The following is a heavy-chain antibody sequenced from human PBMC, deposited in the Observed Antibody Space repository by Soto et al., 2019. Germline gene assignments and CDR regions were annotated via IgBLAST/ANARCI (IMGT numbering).Heavy chain of an antibody. CDR3: ARDPGISSGWYYFDY. CDR1: GFTFSNHW. J-gene: IGHJ4*02. CDR2: VKQDGSEI. D-gene: IGHD6-19*01. Sequence: EVHLVESGGGLVQSGGSLRLSCAASGFTFSNHWMTWVRQAPGKGLEWVASVKQDGSEIYYGDSVKGPFTISRDNAQNSLFLKLNSLRAEDTAMYYCARDPGISSGWYYFDYWGQGTLVTVSS. V-gene: IGHV3-7*05.